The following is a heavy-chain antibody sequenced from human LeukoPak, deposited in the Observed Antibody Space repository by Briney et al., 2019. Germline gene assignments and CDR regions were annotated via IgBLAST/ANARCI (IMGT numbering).Heavy chain of an antibody. J-gene: IGHJ3*01. CDR3: ARVGCGGDCFHAFDV. D-gene: IGHD2-21*01. V-gene: IGHV3-21*01. CDR1: GFTFSSYS. Sequence: PGGSLRLSCAASGFTFSSYSMNWVRQAPGKGLEWVSSISSSSSYIYYADSVKGRFTISRDNAKNSLYLQMNSLRAEDTAVYYCARVGCGGDCFHAFDVWGQGTMVTVSS. CDR2: ISSSSSYI.